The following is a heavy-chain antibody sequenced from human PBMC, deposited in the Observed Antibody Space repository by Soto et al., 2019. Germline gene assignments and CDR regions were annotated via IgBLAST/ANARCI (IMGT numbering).Heavy chain of an antibody. Sequence: EVQLVESGGGLVQPGGSLRLSCAASGFTVSSFYMTWVRQAPGKGLQWVAVIPSSGSTYYADSVKGRFTISRDNSNHTLYLEMNSLRAEDTGVYYCARDTFGGGYDFLHGGQGTLVTVSS. CDR3: ARDTFGGGYDFLH. CDR1: GFTVSSFY. J-gene: IGHJ4*02. CDR2: IPSSGST. V-gene: IGHV3-66*01. D-gene: IGHD3-3*01.